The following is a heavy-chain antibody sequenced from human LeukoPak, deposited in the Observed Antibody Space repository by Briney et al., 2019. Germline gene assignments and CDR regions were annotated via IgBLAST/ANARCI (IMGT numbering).Heavy chain of an antibody. Sequence: GGSLRLSCAASGFTFSNYAMSWVRQAPGKGLEWVSGISCSGTTTYYADSVKGRFTISRDNSKNTLYLQMNSLRAEDTAVYYCAKVIYSNYGYFDYWGQGTLVTVSS. CDR1: GFTFSNYA. CDR2: ISCSGTTT. J-gene: IGHJ4*02. V-gene: IGHV3-23*01. CDR3: AKVIYSNYGYFDY. D-gene: IGHD4-11*01.